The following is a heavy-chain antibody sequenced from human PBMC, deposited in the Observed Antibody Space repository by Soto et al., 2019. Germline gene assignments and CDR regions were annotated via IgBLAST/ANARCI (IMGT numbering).Heavy chain of an antibody. CDR3: ARQSRGDGYKRSL. CDR1: GGSFSGYY. V-gene: IGHV4-34*01. CDR2: INHSGST. Sequence: PSETLSLTCAVYGGSFSGYYWSWIRQPPGKGLEWIGEINHSGSTNYNPSLKSRVTISVDTSKNQFSLKLTSVTAADTAVYYCARQSRGDGYKRSLWGQGTLVTVSS. J-gene: IGHJ4*02. D-gene: IGHD5-18*01.